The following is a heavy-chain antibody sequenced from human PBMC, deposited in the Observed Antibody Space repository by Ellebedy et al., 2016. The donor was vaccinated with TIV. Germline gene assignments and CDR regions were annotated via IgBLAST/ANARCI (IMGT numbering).Heavy chain of an antibody. V-gene: IGHV1-46*01. D-gene: IGHD6-13*01. J-gene: IGHJ5*02. CDR2: INPSGGST. Sequence: ASVKVSXXASGYTFITYYMNWVRQVPGQGLEWMGIINPSGGSTSYAEKFQGRVTMTRDTSTSTFYMELSSLRSEDTAVYYCARGVAAAPGEDRFNPWGQGTLVTVSS. CDR1: GYTFITYY. CDR3: ARGVAAAPGEDRFNP.